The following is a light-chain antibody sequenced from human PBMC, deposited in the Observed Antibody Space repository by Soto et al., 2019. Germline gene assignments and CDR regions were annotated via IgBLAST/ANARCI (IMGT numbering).Light chain of an antibody. J-gene: IGKJ4*01. CDR2: AAS. Sequence: DLQLTQSPSFLSASVGDRVTITCRASQGISSYLAWYQQKPGKAPKLLIYAASTLQSGVPSRFSGSGSGSEFTLTNSRLQHEDFATYYCQQLNSYPPVTFGGGTKVAIK. CDR1: QGISSY. CDR3: QQLNSYPPVT. V-gene: IGKV1-9*01.